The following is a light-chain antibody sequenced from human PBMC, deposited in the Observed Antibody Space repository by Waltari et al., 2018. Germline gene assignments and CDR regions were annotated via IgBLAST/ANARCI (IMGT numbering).Light chain of an antibody. J-gene: IGKJ4*01. CDR2: DAS. Sequence: DIQMTQSPSSLSASVVDRVPITCRASQKITTSLNWYQQKLGKAPNLMIYDASSVQIGVPARFRGSGSETDFNLTISSLQPEDFAIYYCQQSYRTPPTCGGGTRVEI. V-gene: IGKV1-39*01. CDR1: QKITTS. CDR3: QQSYRTPPT.